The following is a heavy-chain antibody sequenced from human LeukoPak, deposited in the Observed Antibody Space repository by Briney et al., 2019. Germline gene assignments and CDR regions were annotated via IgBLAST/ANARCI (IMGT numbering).Heavy chain of an antibody. J-gene: IGHJ4*02. CDR1: GYSFTSYW. D-gene: IGHD2-15*01. V-gene: IGHV5-10-1*01. CDR3: ARLCSGGSCYSDFDY. CDR2: IDPSDSYT. Sequence: GESLRISCKGSGYSFTSYWISWARQMPGKGLEWMGRIDPSDSYTNYSPSFQGHVTISADKSISTAYLQWSSLKASDTAMYYCARLCSGGSCYSDFDYWGQGTLVTVSS.